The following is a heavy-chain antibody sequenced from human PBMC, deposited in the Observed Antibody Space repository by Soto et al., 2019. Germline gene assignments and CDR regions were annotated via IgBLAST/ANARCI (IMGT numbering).Heavy chain of an antibody. Sequence: QVQLVQSGAEVKKPGSSVKDPCKASGGTFSGNVISWVRQAPGQGLEWMGGIIPIFGKTNYAQKFLGRVTITADKSTSTAYMELSSLRSEDTAMYHCAMRPGYSSSDYWGQGTLVTVSS. CDR3: AMRPGYSSSDY. D-gene: IGHD5-18*01. CDR2: IIPIFGKT. J-gene: IGHJ4*02. CDR1: GGTFSGNV. V-gene: IGHV1-69*06.